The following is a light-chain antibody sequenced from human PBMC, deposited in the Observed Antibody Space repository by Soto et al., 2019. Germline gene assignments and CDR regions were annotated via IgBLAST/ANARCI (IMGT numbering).Light chain of an antibody. CDR1: QNINTW. Sequence: DIQMTQSPSTLSASVGDRVTITCRASQNINTWLAWYQQKPGEAPKLLIYKASGLESGVPSRFSGSGSGTEFTLTISSLQPDDFATYYCQQYNTYSRTCGQGTKVEIK. CDR2: KAS. V-gene: IGKV1-5*03. CDR3: QQYNTYSRT. J-gene: IGKJ1*01.